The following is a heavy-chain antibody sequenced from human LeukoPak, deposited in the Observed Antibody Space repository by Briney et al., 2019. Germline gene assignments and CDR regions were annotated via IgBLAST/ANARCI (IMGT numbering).Heavy chain of an antibody. CDR3: AKDGCVTMVRGVIKACWFDP. V-gene: IGHV3-30*02. J-gene: IGHJ5*02. D-gene: IGHD3-10*01. CDR2: IRYDGSNK. CDR1: GLTFSSYG. Sequence: PGGSLRLSCAASGLTFSSYGMHWVRQAPGKGLEWVAFIRYDGSNKYYADSVKGRFTISRDNSKNTLYLQMNSLRAEDTAVYYCAKDGCVTMVRGVIKACWFDPWGQGTLVTVSS.